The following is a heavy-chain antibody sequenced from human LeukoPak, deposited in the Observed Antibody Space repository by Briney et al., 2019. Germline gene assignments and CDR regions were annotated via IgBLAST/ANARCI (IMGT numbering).Heavy chain of an antibody. CDR3: AKNPHYYDSSGYYYLSWFDP. V-gene: IGHV3-23*01. J-gene: IGHJ5*02. Sequence: GGSLRLSCAASGFTFSSYAMSWVHQAPGKGLEWVSAISGSGGSTYYADSVKGRFTISRDNSKNTLYLQMNSLRAEDTAVYYCAKNPHYYDSSGYYYLSWFDPWGQGTLVTVSS. CDR2: ISGSGGST. D-gene: IGHD3-22*01. CDR1: GFTFSSYA.